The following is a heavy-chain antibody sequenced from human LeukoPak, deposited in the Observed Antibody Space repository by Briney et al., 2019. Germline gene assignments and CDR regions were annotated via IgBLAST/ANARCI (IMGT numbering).Heavy chain of an antibody. V-gene: IGHV3-30*18. J-gene: IGHJ4*02. D-gene: IGHD3-9*01. CDR3: AKDVLRYFDWLPPDY. CDR2: ISYDGSNK. Sequence: GGSLRLSCAASGFSLSDHEMNWVRQAPGKGLEWVAVISYDGSNKYYADSVKGRFTISRDNSKNTLYLQMNSLRAEDTAVYYCAKDVLRYFDWLPPDYWGQGTLVTVPS. CDR1: GFSLSDHE.